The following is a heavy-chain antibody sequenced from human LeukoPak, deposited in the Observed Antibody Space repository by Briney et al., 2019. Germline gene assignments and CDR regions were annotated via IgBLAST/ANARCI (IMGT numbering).Heavy chain of an antibody. Sequence: GGSLRLSCAASGFTFSSYGMHWVRQAPGKGLEWVAVISYDGSNKYYADSVKGRFTISRDNSKNTLYLQMNSLRAEDTAVYYCARKLAAADPNYWGQGTLVTVSS. J-gene: IGHJ4*02. CDR2: ISYDGSNK. D-gene: IGHD6-13*01. CDR1: GFTFSSYG. CDR3: ARKLAAADPNY. V-gene: IGHV3-30*03.